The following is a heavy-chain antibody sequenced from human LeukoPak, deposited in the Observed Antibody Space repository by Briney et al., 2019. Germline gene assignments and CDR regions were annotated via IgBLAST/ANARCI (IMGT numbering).Heavy chain of an antibody. V-gene: IGHV4-38-2*02. CDR3: ARVETEGSSWYGVHYFDY. CDR1: GYSINNGYD. Sequence: SETLSLTCTVSGYSINNGYDWGWIRQPPGKGLEWIGSIYHSGSTYYNPSLKSRVTISVDTSKNQFSLKLSSVTAADTAVYYCARVETEGSSWYGVHYFDYWGQGTQVTVSS. J-gene: IGHJ4*02. D-gene: IGHD6-13*01. CDR2: IYHSGST.